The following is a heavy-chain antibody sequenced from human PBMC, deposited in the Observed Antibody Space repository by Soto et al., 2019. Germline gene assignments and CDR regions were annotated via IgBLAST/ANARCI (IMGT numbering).Heavy chain of an antibody. J-gene: IGHJ5*02. D-gene: IGHD6-6*01. Sequence: ASVKVSCKTSGYTFSNYGITWVRQAPGQPLDWLGWISLYSDGTNYAQKFQGRVSMTTDTSTTTAYMELRSLRSDDTAVYYCARDKRRQESIAARPGLFDPWGQGTLVTVSS. CDR1: GYTFSNYG. CDR2: ISLYSDGT. CDR3: ARDKRRQESIAARPGLFDP. V-gene: IGHV1-18*01.